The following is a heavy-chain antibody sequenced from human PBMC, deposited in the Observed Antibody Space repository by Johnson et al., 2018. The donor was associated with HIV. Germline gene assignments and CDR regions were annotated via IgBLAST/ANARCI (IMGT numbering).Heavy chain of an antibody. CDR1: GFTFSSYW. V-gene: IGHV3-48*04. J-gene: IGHJ3*02. CDR2: ISSSGSTI. D-gene: IGHD3-9*01. CDR3: ARGDPDLRYFDWLGAFDM. Sequence: VQLVESGGGVVQPGGSLRLSCAASGFTFSSYWMNWVRQAPGKGLEWVSYISSSGSTIYSADSVKGRFTISRDNAKNSTYLQMNSLRAEDTAVYYCARGDPDLRYFDWLGAFDMWGQGTVVTVSS.